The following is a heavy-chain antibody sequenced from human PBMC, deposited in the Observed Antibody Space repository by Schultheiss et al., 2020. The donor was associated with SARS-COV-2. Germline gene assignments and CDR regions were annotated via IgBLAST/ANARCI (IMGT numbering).Heavy chain of an antibody. CDR1: GGSISSGGHY. CDR2: INHSGST. CDR3: ARGRITMVQGVITGFDY. Sequence: SETLSLTCTVSGGSISSGGHYWSWIRQLPGKGLEWIGEINHSGSTYYNPSLKSRVTISVDTSKNQFSLKLSSVTAADTAVYYCARGRITMVQGVITGFDYWGQGTLVTVSS. V-gene: IGHV4-31*03. J-gene: IGHJ4*02. D-gene: IGHD3-10*01.